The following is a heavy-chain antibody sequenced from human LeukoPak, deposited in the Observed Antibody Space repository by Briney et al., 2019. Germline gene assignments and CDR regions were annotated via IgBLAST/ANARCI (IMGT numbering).Heavy chain of an antibody. CDR2: INHSGST. CDR1: GGSFSGYY. V-gene: IGHV4-34*01. Sequence: PETLSLTCAVYGGSFSGYYWSWIRQPPGKVLEWIGEINHSGSTNCNPSLKSRVTISVDTSKNQFSLKLSSVTAADTAVYYCARRSGITMIVVVQEDAFDIWGQGTMVTVSS. J-gene: IGHJ3*02. CDR3: ARRSGITMIVVVQEDAFDI. D-gene: IGHD3-22*01.